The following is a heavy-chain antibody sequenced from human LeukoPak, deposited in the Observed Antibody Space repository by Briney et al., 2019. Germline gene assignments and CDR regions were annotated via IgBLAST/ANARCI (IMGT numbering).Heavy chain of an antibody. J-gene: IGHJ4*02. Sequence: GGSLRLSCAASGFTFSDYYMSWIRQAPGKGLEWISYITDSSYTDYADSVQGRFTTSRDNAKNSLYLQMNSLRAEDTAVYYCARTSGGYSFDYWGQGTLVTVSS. CDR2: ITDSSYT. D-gene: IGHD1-26*01. V-gene: IGHV3-11*06. CDR1: GFTFSDYY. CDR3: ARTSGGYSFDY.